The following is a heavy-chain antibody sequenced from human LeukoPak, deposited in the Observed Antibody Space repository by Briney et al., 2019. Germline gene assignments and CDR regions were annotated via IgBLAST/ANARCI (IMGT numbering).Heavy chain of an antibody. Sequence: GGSLRLSCAASGFTFSSYWMHWVRQAPGKGLVWVSRINSDGSSTSYADSVKGRFTISRDNAKNTLYLQMNSLRAEDTAVYYCARVVIRPYYFDYWGQGTLVTVSS. V-gene: IGHV3-74*01. CDR1: GFTFSSYW. CDR2: INSDGSST. D-gene: IGHD4-23*01. J-gene: IGHJ4*02. CDR3: ARVVIRPYYFDY.